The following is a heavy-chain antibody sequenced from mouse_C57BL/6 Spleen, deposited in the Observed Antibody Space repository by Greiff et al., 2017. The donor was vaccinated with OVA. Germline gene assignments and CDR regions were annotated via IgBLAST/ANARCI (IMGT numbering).Heavy chain of an antibody. V-gene: IGHV1-18*01. CDR2: INPNNGGT. CDR3: ARRGYYGSSPFGM. CDR1: GYTFTDYN. Sequence: VQLKESGPELVKPGASVKIPCKASGYTFTDYNMDWVKQSHGKSLEWIGDINPNNGGTIYNQKFKGKATLTVDKSSSTAYMELRSLTSEDTAVYYCARRGYYGSSPFGMWGQGTLVTVSA. D-gene: IGHD1-1*01. J-gene: IGHJ3*02.